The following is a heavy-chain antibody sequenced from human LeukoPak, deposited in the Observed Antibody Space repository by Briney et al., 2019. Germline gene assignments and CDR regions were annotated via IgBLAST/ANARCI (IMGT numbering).Heavy chain of an antibody. CDR3: ARDLRRITIFGVVTPHNYYFDY. Sequence: PGGSLRLSCAASGSTFSSYSMNWVRQAPGKGLEWVSSISSSSSYIYYADSVKGRFTISRDNAKNSLYLQMNSLRAEDTAVYYCARDLRRITIFGVVTPHNYYFDYWGQGTLVTVSS. D-gene: IGHD3-3*01. CDR2: ISSSSSYI. J-gene: IGHJ4*02. V-gene: IGHV3-21*01. CDR1: GSTFSSYS.